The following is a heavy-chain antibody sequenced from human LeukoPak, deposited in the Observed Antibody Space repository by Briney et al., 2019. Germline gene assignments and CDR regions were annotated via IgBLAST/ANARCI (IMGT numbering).Heavy chain of an antibody. V-gene: IGHV3-43*01. CDR3: AKNNAGGDYYHR. J-gene: IGHJ4*02. CDR2: ITWDSSRT. D-gene: IGHD2-21*01. CDR1: GFTFDHHS. Sequence: GGSLRLSCATSGFTFDHHSMRWVRQPPGKGLEWVSLITWDSSRTHYSGSVEGRFTISRDNSKSSLYLQMDSLRTEDTALYYCAKNNAGGDYYHRWGQGTLVTVS.